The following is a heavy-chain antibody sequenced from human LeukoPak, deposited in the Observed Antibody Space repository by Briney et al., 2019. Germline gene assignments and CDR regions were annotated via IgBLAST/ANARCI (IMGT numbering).Heavy chain of an antibody. CDR1: VGTFSSYA. J-gene: IGHJ4*02. Sequence: GASVKVSFKASVGTFSSYAISWVRQAPGQGLEWMGRIIPIFGIANYAQKFQGRVTITADKSTSTVYMELSSLRSEDTAVYYCAREGEDVEMANWGQGTLVTVSS. D-gene: IGHD5-24*01. V-gene: IGHV1-69*04. CDR3: AREGEDVEMAN. CDR2: IIPIFGIA.